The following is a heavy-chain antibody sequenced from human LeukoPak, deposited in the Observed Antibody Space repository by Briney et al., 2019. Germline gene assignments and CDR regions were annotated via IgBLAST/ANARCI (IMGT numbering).Heavy chain of an antibody. CDR1: GGSISSSSYY. J-gene: IGHJ4*02. CDR2: IYYSGST. D-gene: IGHD5-18*01. Sequence: PSETLSLTCTVSGGSISSSSYYWSWIRQPPGKGLEWIGYIYYSGSTNYNPSLKSRVTISVDTSKNQFSLKLSSVTAADTAVYYCARSHRKDSYGVKNFDYWGQGTLVTVSS. CDR3: ARSHRKDSYGVKNFDY. V-gene: IGHV4-61*01.